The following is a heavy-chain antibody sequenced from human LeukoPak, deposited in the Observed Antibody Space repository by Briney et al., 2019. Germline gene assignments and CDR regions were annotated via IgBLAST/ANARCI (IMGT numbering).Heavy chain of an antibody. CDR3: ARGPGADGSYYVY. D-gene: IGHD1-26*01. V-gene: IGHV1-8*03. Sequence: GASVKVSCKASGYTFTSYDISWVRQATGQGLEWKGWMNPNTGDTGYAQKFQGRVTITRNTSISTAYMELSSLRSEDTAVYYCARGPGADGSYYVYWGQGTLVTVSS. CDR1: GYTFTSYD. CDR2: MNPNTGDT. J-gene: IGHJ4*02.